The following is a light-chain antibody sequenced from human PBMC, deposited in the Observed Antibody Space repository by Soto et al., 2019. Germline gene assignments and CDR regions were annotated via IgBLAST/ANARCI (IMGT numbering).Light chain of an antibody. CDR1: SSDVGGYNY. Sequence: QSALTQPASVSGSPGQSITISCTGTSSDVGGYNYVSWYQQHPGKAPKLMIYDVSLRPSGVSNRFSGSKSGNTASLTISGLQAEDEADYYCSSYTRISTRKVFVGATKLTVL. CDR3: SSYTRISTRKV. V-gene: IGLV2-14*03. J-gene: IGLJ2*01. CDR2: DVS.